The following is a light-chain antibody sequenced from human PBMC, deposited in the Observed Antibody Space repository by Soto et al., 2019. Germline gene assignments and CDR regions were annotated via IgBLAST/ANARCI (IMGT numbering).Light chain of an antibody. J-gene: IGKJ5*01. CDR2: GAS. CDR1: QSVSRT. Sequence: EIVMTQSPATLSVSPGERATLSCRASQSVSRTLAWYQQKPGQAPRLLIYGASTRATGIPARFSGSGSGTEFTLTISSLQSEDFAVYYGQQYNNWPITFGQGTRLEIK. CDR3: QQYNNWPIT. V-gene: IGKV3-15*01.